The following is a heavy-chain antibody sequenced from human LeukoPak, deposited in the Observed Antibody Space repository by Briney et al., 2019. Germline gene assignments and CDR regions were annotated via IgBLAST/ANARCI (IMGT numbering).Heavy chain of an antibody. D-gene: IGHD2-21*02. CDR2: ISYDGSNK. CDR1: GFTFSIYG. CDR3: AKGCGGDCYRSKYYYYGMDV. J-gene: IGHJ6*02. Sequence: GGSLRLSCAASGFTFSIYGMHWVRQAPGKGLEWVAVISYDGSNKYYADSVKGRFTISRDNSKNTLYLQMNSLRAEDTAVYYCAKGCGGDCYRSKYYYYGMDVWGQGTTVTVSS. V-gene: IGHV3-30*18.